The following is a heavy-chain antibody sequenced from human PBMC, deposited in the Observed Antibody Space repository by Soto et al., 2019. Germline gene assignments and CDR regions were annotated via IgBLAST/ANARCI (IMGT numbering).Heavy chain of an antibody. CDR2: IYYAGST. D-gene: IGHD3-9*01. CDR1: GGSMISYY. V-gene: IGHV4-59*08. Sequence: SETLSLTCTLTGGSMISYYWSWIRQPPGRGLEWIGFIYYAGSTKYNPSLNSRVTISVDTSKNQFSLTVTSVTAADTAVYYCARHPGYYDILTGYTTYYFDYWGQGILVTVS. CDR3: ARHPGYYDILTGYTTYYFDY. J-gene: IGHJ4*02.